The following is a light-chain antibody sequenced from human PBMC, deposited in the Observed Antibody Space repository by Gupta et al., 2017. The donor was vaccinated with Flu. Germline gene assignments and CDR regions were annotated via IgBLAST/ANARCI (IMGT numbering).Light chain of an antibody. CDR2: AKN. CDR1: SISSSY. CDR3: NARDSTNNHQAV. V-gene: IGLV3-19*01. J-gene: IGLJ2*01. Sequence: TIRIRCRRDSISSSYAGRYHQKPERAPNLVIYAKNIRRSGSPDRFSNSSSGGTSSSTITWAHAEEEADYYYNARDSTNNHQAVFGGGTKLTVL.